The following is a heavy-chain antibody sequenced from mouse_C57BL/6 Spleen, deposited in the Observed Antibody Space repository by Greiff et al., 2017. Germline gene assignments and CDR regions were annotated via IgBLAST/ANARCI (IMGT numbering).Heavy chain of an antibody. J-gene: IGHJ2*01. CDR1: GYTFTSYW. Sequence: VQLQQPGAEPVKPGASVKLSCKASGYTFTSYWMQWVKQRPGQGLEWIGEIDPSDSYTNYNQKFKGKATLTVDTSSSTAYMQLSSLTSEDSAVYYCARSIAGTEFDYWGQGTTLTVSS. CDR2: IDPSDSYT. CDR3: ARSIAGTEFDY. D-gene: IGHD4-1*01. V-gene: IGHV1-50*01.